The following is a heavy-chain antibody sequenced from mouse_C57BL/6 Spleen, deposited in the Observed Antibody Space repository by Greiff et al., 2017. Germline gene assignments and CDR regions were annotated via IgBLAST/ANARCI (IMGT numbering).Heavy chain of an antibody. CDR3: ASSYYGSSYGYYAMDY. V-gene: IGHV1-81*01. D-gene: IGHD1-1*01. J-gene: IGHJ4*01. Sequence: QVQLKQSGAELARPGASVKLSCKASGYTFTSYGISWVKQRTGQGLEWIGEIYPRSGNTYYNEKFKGKATLTADKSSSTAYMELRSLTSEDSAVYFCASSYYGSSYGYYAMDYWGQGTSVTVST. CDR2: IYPRSGNT. CDR1: GYTFTSYG.